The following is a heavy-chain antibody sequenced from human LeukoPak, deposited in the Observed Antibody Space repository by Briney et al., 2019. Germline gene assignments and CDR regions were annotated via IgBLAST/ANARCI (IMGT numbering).Heavy chain of an antibody. J-gene: IGHJ5*02. Sequence: ASVKVSCKASGYTFTGYYMHWVRQAPGQGLEWMGWINPNSGGTNYAQKFQGRVTMTRDTSISTAYTELSRLRSDDTAVYYCARRTSYSSSWYGGNNWFDPWGQGTLVTVSS. CDR2: INPNSGGT. V-gene: IGHV1-2*02. CDR3: ARRTSYSSSWYGGNNWFDP. D-gene: IGHD6-13*01. CDR1: GYTFTGYY.